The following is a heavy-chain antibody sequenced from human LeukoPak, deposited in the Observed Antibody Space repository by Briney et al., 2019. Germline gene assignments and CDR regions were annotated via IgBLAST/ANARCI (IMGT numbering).Heavy chain of an antibody. V-gene: IGHV3-30*02. J-gene: IGHJ3*02. D-gene: IGHD6-19*01. Sequence: GGSLRLSCAASGFTFSSYGMHWVRQAPGKGLEWVAFIRYDGSNKYYADSVKGRFTISRDNSKNTLYLQMNSLRAEDTAVYYCARRQWLVIGAFDIWGQGTMVTVSS. CDR2: IRYDGSNK. CDR3: ARRQWLVIGAFDI. CDR1: GFTFSSYG.